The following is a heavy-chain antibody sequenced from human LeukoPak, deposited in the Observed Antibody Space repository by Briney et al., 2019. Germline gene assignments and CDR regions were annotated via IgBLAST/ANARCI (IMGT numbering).Heavy chain of an antibody. D-gene: IGHD3-10*01. Sequence: PGGSLRLSCAASGFTFSNAWMSWVRQAPGKGLEWVGRIKSKTDGGTTDYAAPVKGRFTISRDDSKNTLYLQMNSLKTEDTAVYHCTTERYGSGPSGYYYGMDVWGQGTTVTVSS. CDR2: IKSKTDGGTT. CDR1: GFTFSNAW. CDR3: TTERYGSGPSGYYYGMDV. V-gene: IGHV3-15*01. J-gene: IGHJ6*02.